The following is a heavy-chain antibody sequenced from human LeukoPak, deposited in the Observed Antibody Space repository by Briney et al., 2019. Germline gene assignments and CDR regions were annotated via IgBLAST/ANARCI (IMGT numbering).Heavy chain of an antibody. CDR1: RFTFSSYA. J-gene: IGHJ4*02. CDR3: AKRGAFGEFDY. V-gene: IGHV3-23*01. Sequence: PGGSLRLSCAASRFTFSSYAMSWVRQAPGKGLEWVSAVSNTGTRTYYADSVKGRFSISRDNSKNTLYLQMNSLRAEDTAVYYCAKRGAFGEFDYWGLGILVTVPS. D-gene: IGHD3-10*01. CDR2: VSNTGTRT.